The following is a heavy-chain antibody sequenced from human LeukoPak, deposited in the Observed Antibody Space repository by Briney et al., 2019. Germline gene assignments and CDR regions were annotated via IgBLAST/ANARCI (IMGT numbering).Heavy chain of an antibody. CDR2: IIPIFGTA. CDR3: ASRRYYGSGSYRFDP. V-gene: IGHV1-69*13. CDR1: RGTFSSYA. J-gene: IGHJ5*02. Sequence: SVKVSCKASRGTFSSYAISWVRQAPGQGLEWMGGIIPIFGTANYAQKFQGRVTITADESTSTAYMELSSLRSEDTAVYYCASRRYYGSGSYRFDPWGQGTLVTVSS. D-gene: IGHD3-10*01.